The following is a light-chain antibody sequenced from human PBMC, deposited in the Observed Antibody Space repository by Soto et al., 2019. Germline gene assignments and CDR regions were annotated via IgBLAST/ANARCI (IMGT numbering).Light chain of an antibody. CDR2: EGA. V-gene: IGLV2-23*01. Sequence: QSALTQPASVSGSPGQSITISCTGTSRDVGSYNLVSWYQQHPGKATKLMIYEGAKRPSAVSNRFSGSKSGNTASLPISWIQAEYEADYYFCSYAGDTTVVFGGGTKLNVL. J-gene: IGLJ2*01. CDR1: SRDVGSYNL. CDR3: CSYAGDTTVV.